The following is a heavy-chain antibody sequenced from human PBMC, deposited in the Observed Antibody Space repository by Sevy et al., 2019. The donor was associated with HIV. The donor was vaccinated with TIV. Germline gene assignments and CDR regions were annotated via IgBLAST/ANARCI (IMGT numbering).Heavy chain of an antibody. V-gene: IGHV3-9*01. J-gene: IGHJ4*02. CDR2: ISSKSGSI. CDR1: GFTFDEYA. Sequence: GGCLRLSCAASGFTFDEYAMHWVRQAPGKGLEWVAGISSKSGSIGYMDSVKGRFTISRYNAKNSLYLQMNSLRAEDTAVYYCARTIIDYYHSSGYYLDYWGQGTLVTVSS. D-gene: IGHD3-22*01. CDR3: ARTIIDYYHSSGYYLDY.